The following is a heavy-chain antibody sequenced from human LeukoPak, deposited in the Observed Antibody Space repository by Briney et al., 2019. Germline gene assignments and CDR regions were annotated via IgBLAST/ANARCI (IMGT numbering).Heavy chain of an antibody. CDR1: GGTFSSYA. CDR2: IIPIFGTA. CDR3: ARLGMRQQHPWSGSSYYYYYMDV. D-gene: IGHD6-13*01. J-gene: IGHJ6*03. Sequence: SSVKVSCKASGGTFSSYAISWVRQAPGQGREWMGGIIPIFGTANYAQKFQGRVTIAADESTSTAYMELSSLRSEDTAVYYCARLGMRQQHPWSGSSYYYYYMDVWGKGTTVTVSS. V-gene: IGHV1-69*01.